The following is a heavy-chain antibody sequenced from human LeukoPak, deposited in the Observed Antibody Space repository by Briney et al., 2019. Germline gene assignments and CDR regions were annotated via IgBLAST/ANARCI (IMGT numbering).Heavy chain of an antibody. V-gene: IGHV4-59*11. CDR3: ASLDGGYSEAVGH. CDR2: IYYSGST. J-gene: IGHJ4*02. Sequence: SETLSLTCTISGASSRHNWSWIRQPPGKGLEWIGDIYYSGSTKYNTSLKSRVTISVDASKNQFSLKLTSVTAADTAVYYCASLDGGYSEAVGHWGQGTLVTVSS. D-gene: IGHD4-23*01. CDR1: GASSRHN.